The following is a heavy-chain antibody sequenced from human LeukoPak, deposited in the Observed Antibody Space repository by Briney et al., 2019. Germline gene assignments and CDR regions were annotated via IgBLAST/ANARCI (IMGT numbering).Heavy chain of an antibody. V-gene: IGHV1-2*02. CDR1: GYSFTGYY. Sequence: GASMKVSCKASGYSFTGYYIHWVRQAPGQGLEWMGWINPDGDVTKSAQKFQGRVTMTRDTSISTAYMELSRLRSDDTAVYYCARRRGYSYGLSYWGQGTLVTVSS. CDR3: ARRRGYSYGLSY. CDR2: INPDGDVT. J-gene: IGHJ4*02. D-gene: IGHD5-18*01.